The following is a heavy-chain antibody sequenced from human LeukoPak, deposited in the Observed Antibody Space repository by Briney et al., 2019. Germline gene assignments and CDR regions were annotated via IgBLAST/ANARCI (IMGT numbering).Heavy chain of an antibody. CDR2: IYTSGST. CDR1: GGSISSSSYY. Sequence: SETLSLTCTVSGGSISSSSYYWSWIRQPAGKGLEWIGRIYTSGSTNYNPSLKSRVTMSVDTSKNQFSLKLSSVTAADTAVYYCAREIAAAGSDYYYYMDVWGKGTTVTISS. J-gene: IGHJ6*03. V-gene: IGHV4-61*02. CDR3: AREIAAAGSDYYYYMDV. D-gene: IGHD6-13*01.